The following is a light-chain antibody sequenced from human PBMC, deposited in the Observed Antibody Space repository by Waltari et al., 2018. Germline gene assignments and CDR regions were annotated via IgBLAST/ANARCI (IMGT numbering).Light chain of an antibody. Sequence: DIVMTQSPDSLAVSLGERATINCKSSQTVLYSTDNNNYLAWYQQKLGQPPKLLIYWAATRAAGVADRFSGGGSATDFTPTISSLQAEDVAVYYCQQYYHTPWTFGQGTRVEIK. CDR1: QTVLYSTDNNNY. J-gene: IGKJ1*01. CDR3: QQYYHTPWT. V-gene: IGKV4-1*01. CDR2: WAA.